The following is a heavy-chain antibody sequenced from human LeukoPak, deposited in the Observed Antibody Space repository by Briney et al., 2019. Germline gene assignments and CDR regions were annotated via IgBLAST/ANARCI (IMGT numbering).Heavy chain of an antibody. Sequence: SETLSLTCTVSGDSISTYYWSWIRQPPGKGLECIGHVSYSGSTDYNPSLKSRLTMSIDSSMNQFSLKLSSVTAADTAVYYCARSSDSSGYPYWGQGTLVTVSS. CDR2: VSYSGST. CDR3: ARSSDSSGYPY. V-gene: IGHV4-59*08. CDR1: GDSISTYY. J-gene: IGHJ4*02. D-gene: IGHD3-22*01.